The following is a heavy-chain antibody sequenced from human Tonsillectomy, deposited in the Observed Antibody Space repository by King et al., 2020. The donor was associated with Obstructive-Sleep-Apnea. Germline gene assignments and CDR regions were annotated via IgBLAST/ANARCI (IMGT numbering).Heavy chain of an antibody. CDR3: AKDIGNGRTPNYFNY. J-gene: IGHJ4*02. Sequence: VQLVESGGGLVQPGRSLRLSCVVSGFPFGDFGMHWVRQAPGKGLEWVSGISWNSGHIVYADSVKGRFTISRDNAKNSLYLQMNSLRREDTALYYCAKDIGNGRTPNYFNYWGQGTLVTVSS. V-gene: IGHV3-9*01. D-gene: IGHD1-1*01. CDR1: GFPFGDFG. CDR2: ISWNSGHI.